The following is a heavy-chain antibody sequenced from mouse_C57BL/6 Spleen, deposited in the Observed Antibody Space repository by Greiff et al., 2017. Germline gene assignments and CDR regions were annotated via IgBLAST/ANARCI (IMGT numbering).Heavy chain of an antibody. Sequence: QVQLQQSGAELVRPGTSVKVSCKASGYAFTNYLIEWVKQRPGQGLEWIGVINPGSGGTNYNQKFKGKATLTADKSSSTAYMQLSSLTYEDSAVYYCARRAGTWAMDYGGKGTSATVSS. D-gene: IGHD3-3*01. CDR3: ARRAGTWAMDY. CDR1: GYAFTNYL. CDR2: INPGSGGT. V-gene: IGHV1-54*01. J-gene: IGHJ4*01.